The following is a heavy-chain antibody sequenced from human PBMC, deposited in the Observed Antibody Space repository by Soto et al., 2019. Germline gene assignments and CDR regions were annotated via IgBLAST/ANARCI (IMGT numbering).Heavy chain of an antibody. J-gene: IGHJ4*02. CDR1: GFTFSSYW. D-gene: IGHD3-16*01. V-gene: IGHV3-74*01. Sequence: EVQLVESGGGLVQPGGSLRLSCAASGFTFSSYWMHWVRQAPGKGLVWVSRISSDGSSTTYAYSVKGRFTFSRDNAKNTPLLQLNRLRAEDTAVYYCARDRASSFRPFFLCFWGQGTLVSVSS. CDR3: ARDRASSFRPFFLCF. CDR2: ISSDGSST.